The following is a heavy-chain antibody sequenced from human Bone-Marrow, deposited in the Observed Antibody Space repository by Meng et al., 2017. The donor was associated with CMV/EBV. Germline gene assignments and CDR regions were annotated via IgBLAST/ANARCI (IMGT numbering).Heavy chain of an antibody. V-gene: IGHV1-8*01. CDR2: MNPNSGNT. CDR1: GYTFTSYD. J-gene: IGHJ6*02. CDR3: ASSLYCSSTSCYPWENYYYYGMDV. D-gene: IGHD2-2*01. Sequence: ASVKVSCKASGYTFTSYDINWVRQATGQGLEWMGWMNPNSGNTGYAQKFQGRVTMTRNTSISTAYMELSSLRSEDTAVYYCASSLYCSSTSCYPWENYYYYGMDVWGQGTTVPVSS.